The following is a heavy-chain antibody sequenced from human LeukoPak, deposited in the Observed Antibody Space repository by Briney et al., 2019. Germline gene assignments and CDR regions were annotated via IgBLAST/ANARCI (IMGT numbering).Heavy chain of an antibody. V-gene: IGHV4-4*07. D-gene: IGHD3-10*01. CDR3: ARDAATPGDDTFDT. CDR1: GGSISSYY. Sequence: PSETLSLTCTVSGGSISSYYWSWIRQPAGKGLEWIGRIYTSGSTNHNPSLKSRVTMSVDTSKNQFSLKLSSVTAADTAVYYCARDAATPGDDTFDTWGQGTMVTVSS. CDR2: IYTSGST. J-gene: IGHJ3*02.